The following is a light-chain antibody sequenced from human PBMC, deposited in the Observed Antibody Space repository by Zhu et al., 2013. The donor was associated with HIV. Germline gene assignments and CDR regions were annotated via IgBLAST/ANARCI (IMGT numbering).Light chain of an antibody. CDR2: KAS. V-gene: IGKV1-5*03. Sequence: DIQMTQFPPTLSASVGDRVTITCRASEGIRDDLGWYQQKPGKAPKLLIYKASSLESGVPSRFSGSGSGTEFTLTISSLQPDDFATYYCQQYNSYSRTFGQGTKVEIK. CDR3: QQYNSYSRT. J-gene: IGKJ1*01. CDR1: EGIRDD.